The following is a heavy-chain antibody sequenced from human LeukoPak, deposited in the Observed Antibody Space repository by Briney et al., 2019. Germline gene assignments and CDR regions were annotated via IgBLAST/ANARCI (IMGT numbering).Heavy chain of an antibody. CDR2: ILPISGTT. J-gene: IGHJ6*03. CDR1: GGTFRSYG. V-gene: IGHV1-69*13. CDR3: ARVGPAIYGSRTYINYDYYYMDV. D-gene: IGHD3-10*01. Sequence: SVKVSCKASGGTFRSYGISWLRQAPGQGLEWMGGILPISGTTNYAQKFQGRVTMTADESTSTAYMELSSLRSEDTAVYYCARVGPAIYGSRTYINYDYYYMDVWGEGTTV.